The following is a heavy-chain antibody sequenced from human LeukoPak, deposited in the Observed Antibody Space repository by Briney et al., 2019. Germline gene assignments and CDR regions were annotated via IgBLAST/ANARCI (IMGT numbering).Heavy chain of an antibody. CDR1: GGAFSGYY. Sequence: SETLSLTCAVYGGAFSGYYWSWIRQPPGKGLEWIGEINHRGSTNYNPSLKSRVTISVDTSKNQFSLKLSSVTAADTAVYYCAGHGDCYSGSANCIGIDAFDIWGQGTMATVSS. D-gene: IGHD2-21*02. CDR2: INHRGST. V-gene: IGHV4-34*01. CDR3: AGHGDCYSGSANCIGIDAFDI. J-gene: IGHJ3*02.